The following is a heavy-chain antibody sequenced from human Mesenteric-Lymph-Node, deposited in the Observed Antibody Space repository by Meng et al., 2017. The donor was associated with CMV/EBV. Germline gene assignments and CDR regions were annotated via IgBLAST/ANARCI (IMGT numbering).Heavy chain of an antibody. J-gene: IGHJ6*02. CDR2: ISSGGVTT. D-gene: IGHD5-18*01. V-gene: IGHV3-23*01. Sequence: GGSLRLSCAASGFTFSSYAMSWVRQAPGKGLEWVSVISSGGVTTYYADSVKGRFTISRDNAKNSLYLQMNSLRAEDTAVYYCARDHRGDTARGDSMDVWGQGTTVTVSS. CDR3: ARDHRGDTARGDSMDV. CDR1: GFTFSSYA.